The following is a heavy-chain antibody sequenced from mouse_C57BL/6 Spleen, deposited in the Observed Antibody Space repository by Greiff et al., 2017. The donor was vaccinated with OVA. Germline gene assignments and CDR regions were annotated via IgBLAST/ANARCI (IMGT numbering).Heavy chain of an antibody. J-gene: IGHJ3*01. CDR3: ARGGAQATFSFAY. Sequence: QVQLQQPGAELVRPGSSVKLSCKASGYTFTSYWMHWVKQRPIQGLEWIGNIDPSDSETHYNQKFKDKATLTVDKSSSTAYMQLSSLTSEDSAVYYGARGGAQATFSFAYWGQGTLVTVSA. D-gene: IGHD3-2*02. V-gene: IGHV1-52*01. CDR2: IDPSDSET. CDR1: GYTFTSYW.